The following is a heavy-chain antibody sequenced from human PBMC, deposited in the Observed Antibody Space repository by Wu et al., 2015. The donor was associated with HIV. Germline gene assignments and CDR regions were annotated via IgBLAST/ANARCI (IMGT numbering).Heavy chain of an antibody. V-gene: IGHV1-2*02. J-gene: IGHJ3*02. CDR3: ARDGDYYDSSGYPIHI. CDR1: GYTFTGYF. D-gene: IGHD3-22*01. Sequence: QVQLVQSGADVKKPGASVKVSCKASGYTFTGYFLHWMRQAPGQGLEWMGWINPNTGGPNYAQKFQGRVTMTRDTSISTAYMELSRLKSDDTAVYYCARDGDYYDSSGYPIHIWGKGQWSPSLQ. CDR2: INPNTGGP.